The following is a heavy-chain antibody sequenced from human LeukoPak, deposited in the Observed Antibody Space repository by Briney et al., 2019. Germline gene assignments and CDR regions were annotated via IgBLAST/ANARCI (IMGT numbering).Heavy chain of an antibody. Sequence: GGSLRLSCAASGFTFSSYAMSWVRQAPGKGLECISGFSGSGGSTYYADSVKGRFTISRDNSENTFYLQMNSLRADDTAVYYCARVSSMLRGPLVIYYFDFWGQGTLVTVSS. D-gene: IGHD3-10*01. V-gene: IGHV3-23*01. CDR1: GFTFSSYA. CDR2: FSGSGGST. J-gene: IGHJ4*02. CDR3: ARVSSMLRGPLVIYYFDF.